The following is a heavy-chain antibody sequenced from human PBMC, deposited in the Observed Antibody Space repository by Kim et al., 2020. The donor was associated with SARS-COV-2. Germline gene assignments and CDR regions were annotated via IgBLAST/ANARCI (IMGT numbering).Heavy chain of an antibody. D-gene: IGHD3-16*01. V-gene: IGHV3-7*03. J-gene: IGHJ4*02. Sequence: ESGKGRFTITSDNARNALYLQMNNLRAEDTAVYYCARDTFDGQSGGHFPYWGQGTLVTVSS. CDR3: ARDTFDGQSGGHFPY.